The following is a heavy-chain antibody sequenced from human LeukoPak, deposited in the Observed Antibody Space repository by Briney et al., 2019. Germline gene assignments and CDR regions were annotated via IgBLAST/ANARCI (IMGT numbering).Heavy chain of an antibody. V-gene: IGHV3-30*02. J-gene: IGHJ5*02. Sequence: GGSLRLSCAASGFTFSNYGMHWVRQAPGKGLEWVAYIRNDGSNKYYADSVEGRFTISRDNSKNTLSLQMNSLRLEDTAMYYCARGSGFAVAGHNWFDPWGQGTLVTVSS. CDR3: ARGSGFAVAGHNWFDP. CDR1: GFTFSNYG. CDR2: IRNDGSNK. D-gene: IGHD6-19*01.